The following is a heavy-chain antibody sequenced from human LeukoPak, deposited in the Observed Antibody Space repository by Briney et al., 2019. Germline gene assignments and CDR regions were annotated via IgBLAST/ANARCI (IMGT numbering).Heavy chain of an antibody. D-gene: IGHD6-6*01. Sequence: GESLKISCRGSPYSFTTYWIVWVRQMPGKGLEWMGIMYPHDSDTRYIPSFLGQVTISADRSINTAYLQWTSLKASDTAIYYCARLHSSSSGPVAYWGQRTLVSVSS. V-gene: IGHV5-51*01. CDR3: ARLHSSSSGPVAY. CDR1: PYSFTTYW. J-gene: IGHJ4*02. CDR2: MYPHDSDT.